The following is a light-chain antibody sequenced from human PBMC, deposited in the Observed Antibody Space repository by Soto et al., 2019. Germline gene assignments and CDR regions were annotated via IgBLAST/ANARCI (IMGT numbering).Light chain of an antibody. CDR1: QSVTTY. V-gene: IGKV3-11*01. Sequence: EIVLTQSPAALSLSPGETATLSCRTSQSVTTYLAWFQQRPGQAPRLLIYDTSNRAPGIPARFSGSGYGTDFTLPISSLESEDSAVYYCQQRSDWPRLTFGGGTKVEIK. CDR3: QQRSDWPRLT. CDR2: DTS. J-gene: IGKJ4*01.